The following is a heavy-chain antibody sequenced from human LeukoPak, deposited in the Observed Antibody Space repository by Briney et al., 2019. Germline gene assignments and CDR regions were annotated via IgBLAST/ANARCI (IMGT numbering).Heavy chain of an antibody. J-gene: IGHJ4*02. CDR2: INHSGST. CDR1: GGSFSGYY. CDR3: PRATSSSAY. V-gene: IGHV4-34*01. Sequence: SETLSLTCAVYGGSFSGYYWSWIRQPPGKGLEWIGEINHSGSTNYNPSLKSRVTISVDTSKNQFSLKLSSVTAADTAVYYCPRATSSSAYCGQRTLVTVSS.